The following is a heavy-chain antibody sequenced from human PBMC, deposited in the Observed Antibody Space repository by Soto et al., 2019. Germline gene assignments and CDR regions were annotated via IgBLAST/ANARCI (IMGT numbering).Heavy chain of an antibody. CDR3: ARGEPYYDILTGYYHPVRFDY. CDR2: IWYDGSNK. J-gene: IGHJ4*02. D-gene: IGHD3-9*01. V-gene: IGHV3-33*01. CDR1: GFTFSSYG. Sequence: QVQLVESGGGVVQPGRSLRLSCAASGFTFSSYGMHWVRQAPGKGLEWVAVIWYDGSNKYYADSVKGRFTISRDNSKNTLYLQMNSLRAEDTAVYYCARGEPYYDILTGYYHPVRFDYWGQGTLVAVSS.